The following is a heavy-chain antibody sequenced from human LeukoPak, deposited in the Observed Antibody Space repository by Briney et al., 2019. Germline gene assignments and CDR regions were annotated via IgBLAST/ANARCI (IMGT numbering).Heavy chain of an antibody. CDR1: GFIFSSCG. CDR2: IWYDGSKK. Sequence: GSLRLSCAASGFIFSSCGMHWVRQAPGKGLEWVAVIWYDGSKKYYADSVKGRFTISRDNSENTLFLQMNSLRAEDTAVYYCARGVFRPVLQDFDSWGQGTLVTASS. CDR3: ARGVFRPVLQDFDS. D-gene: IGHD5-24*01. J-gene: IGHJ4*02. V-gene: IGHV3-33*01.